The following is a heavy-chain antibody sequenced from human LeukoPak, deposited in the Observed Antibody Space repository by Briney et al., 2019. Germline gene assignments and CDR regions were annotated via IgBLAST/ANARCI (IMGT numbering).Heavy chain of an antibody. D-gene: IGHD4-17*01. J-gene: IGHJ4*02. CDR3: ARDPSPFYGDYGY. CDR1: GVTVSSSY. CDR2: MYSGGAT. Sequence: PGGSLRLSCAASGVTVSSSYMSWVHQAPGQGLEWVSIMYSGGATDYADSVKGRFTISRDNSKNTLYLQMNSLRAEDTAVYYCARDPSPFYGDYGYWGQGTLVIVSS. V-gene: IGHV3-66*01.